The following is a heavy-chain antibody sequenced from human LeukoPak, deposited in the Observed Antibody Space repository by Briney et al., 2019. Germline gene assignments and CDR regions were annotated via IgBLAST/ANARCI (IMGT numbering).Heavy chain of an antibody. J-gene: IGHJ4*02. CDR3: AKDGTGGLWFGAPFDY. D-gene: IGHD3-10*01. Sequence: PGGSLRLSCAASGFTFSSYAMSWVRQAPGKGLEWVSAISGSGGSTYYADSVKGRFTISRDNSKNTLYLQMNSLRAEDTAVYYCAKDGTGGLWFGAPFDYWGQGTLVTVSS. CDR1: GFTFSSYA. CDR2: ISGSGGST. V-gene: IGHV3-23*01.